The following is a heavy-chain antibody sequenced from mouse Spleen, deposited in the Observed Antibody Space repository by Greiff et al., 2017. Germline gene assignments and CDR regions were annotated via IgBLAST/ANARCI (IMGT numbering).Heavy chain of an antibody. CDR3: ARSGGQLGLDY. CDR1: GYTFTSYW. J-gene: IGHJ2*01. V-gene: IGHV1-50*01. D-gene: IGHD4-1*02. Sequence: VQLQQSGAELVKPGASVKLSCKASGYTFTSYWMQWVKQRPGQGLEWIGEIDPSDSYTNYNQKFKGKATLTVDTSSSTAYMQLSSLTSEDSAVYYCARSGGQLGLDYWGQGTTLTVSS. CDR2: IDPSDSYT.